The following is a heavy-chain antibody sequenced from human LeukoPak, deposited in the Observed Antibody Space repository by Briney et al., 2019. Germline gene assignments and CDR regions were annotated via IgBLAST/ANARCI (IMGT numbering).Heavy chain of an antibody. Sequence: PGGSLRLSCAASGFTFSSYWMHWVRQAPRKGLMWVSRINSDGSSTTYADSVKGRFTISRDNAKNTLYLQMNSLRAEDTAVYYCARDRSGNYLYWGQGTLVTVSS. J-gene: IGHJ4*02. V-gene: IGHV3-74*01. CDR3: ARDRSGNYLY. D-gene: IGHD1-26*01. CDR1: GFTFSSYW. CDR2: INSDGSST.